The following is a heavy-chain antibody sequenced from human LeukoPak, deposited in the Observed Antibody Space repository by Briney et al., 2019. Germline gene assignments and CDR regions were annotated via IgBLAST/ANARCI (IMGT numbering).Heavy chain of an antibody. Sequence: GGSLRLSCAASGFTFSSYAMSWVRQAPGKGLEWVSTISGSGGSTYYADSVKVRFTISRDNSKNTLSLQMNSLRAEDTAIYYCAKEYSSGWYYFVYWGQGTLVTVSS. CDR3: AKEYSSGWYYFVY. CDR1: GFTFSSYA. V-gene: IGHV3-23*01. D-gene: IGHD6-19*01. CDR2: ISGSGGST. J-gene: IGHJ4*02.